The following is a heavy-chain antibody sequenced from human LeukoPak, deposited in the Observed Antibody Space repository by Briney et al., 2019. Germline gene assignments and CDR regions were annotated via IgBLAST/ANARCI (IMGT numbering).Heavy chain of an antibody. Sequence: PSETPSLSCSVSGDSIRSYYSSWIRQPPGKGLEWIGHMYYTGTTNYSTPLTSRASTSVDTSKNQYSLRLSSVTAADAAVYYCARLYSSARYSLDYWGHGILVTVSS. V-gene: IGHV4-59*08. J-gene: IGHJ4*01. D-gene: IGHD6-19*01. CDR1: GDSIRSYY. CDR2: MYYTGTT. CDR3: ARLYSSARYSLDY.